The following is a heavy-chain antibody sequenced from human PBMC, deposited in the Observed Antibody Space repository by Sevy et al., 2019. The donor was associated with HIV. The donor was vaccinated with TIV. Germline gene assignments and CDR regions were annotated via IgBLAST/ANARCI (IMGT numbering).Heavy chain of an antibody. Sequence: SETLSLTCTVSGGSISSYYWSWIRQPPGKGLEWIGYIYYSGSTNYNPSLKSRVTISVDTSKNQFSLKLSSVTAADTAVHYCARGSYSSSWYYFDYWGQGTLVTVSS. CDR3: ARGSYSSSWYYFDY. D-gene: IGHD6-13*01. CDR1: GGSISSYY. V-gene: IGHV4-59*01. J-gene: IGHJ4*02. CDR2: IYYSGST.